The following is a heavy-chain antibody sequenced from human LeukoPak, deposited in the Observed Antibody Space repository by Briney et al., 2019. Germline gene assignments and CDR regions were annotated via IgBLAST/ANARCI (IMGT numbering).Heavy chain of an antibody. CDR3: ARSIPYGTTWYGRSDY. J-gene: IGHJ4*02. V-gene: IGHV3-7*03. Sequence: GGSLRLSCEGSAFIFSGHWMNWVRQAPGKGLEWVANIKPDGTTKFYVDSVKGRFTISRDNALNSLYLQMNSLRAEDTAIYYCARSIPYGTTWYGRSDYWGQGTLVTVSS. CDR2: IKPDGTTK. CDR1: AFIFSGHW. D-gene: IGHD6-13*01.